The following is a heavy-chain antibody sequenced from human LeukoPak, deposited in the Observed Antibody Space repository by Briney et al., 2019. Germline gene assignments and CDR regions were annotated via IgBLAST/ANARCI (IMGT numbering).Heavy chain of an antibody. D-gene: IGHD5-18*01. Sequence: ASVKVSCKASGYTFTGCYMHWVRQAPGQGLEWMGWINPNSGGTNYAQKFQGRVTMTRDTSISTAYMELSRLRSDDTAVYYCARDRRYGYSYGPFDYWGQGTLVTVSS. CDR2: INPNSGGT. CDR3: ARDRRYGYSYGPFDY. V-gene: IGHV1-2*02. CDR1: GYTFTGCY. J-gene: IGHJ4*02.